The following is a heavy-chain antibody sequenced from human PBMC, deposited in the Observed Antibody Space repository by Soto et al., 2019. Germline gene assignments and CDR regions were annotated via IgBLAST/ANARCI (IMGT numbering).Heavy chain of an antibody. J-gene: IGHJ4*02. D-gene: IGHD2-15*01. CDR3: ARPRVRLGYCSGGSCSVFDY. CDR2: INAGNGNT. Sequence: ASVKVSCTASGYTFTSYAMHWVRQAPGQRLEWMGWINAGNGNTKYSQKFQGRVTITRDTSASTAYMELSSLRSEDTAVYYCARPRVRLGYCSGGSCSVFDYWGQGTLVTVSS. V-gene: IGHV1-3*01. CDR1: GYTFTSYA.